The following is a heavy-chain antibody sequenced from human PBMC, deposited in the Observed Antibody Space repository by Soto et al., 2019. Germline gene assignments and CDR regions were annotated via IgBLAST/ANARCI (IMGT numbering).Heavy chain of an antibody. CDR2: IYSGGST. D-gene: IGHD3-9*01. V-gene: IGHV3-53*01. Sequence: PGGSLRLSCAASGFTVSSNYMSWVRQAPGKGLEWVSVIYSGGSTYYADSVKGRFTISRDNAKNTLYLQMNSLRAEDTAVYYCARVEVLRYFDWLLELSGMDVWGQGTTVTVSS. CDR3: ARVEVLRYFDWLLELSGMDV. J-gene: IGHJ6*02. CDR1: GFTVSSNY.